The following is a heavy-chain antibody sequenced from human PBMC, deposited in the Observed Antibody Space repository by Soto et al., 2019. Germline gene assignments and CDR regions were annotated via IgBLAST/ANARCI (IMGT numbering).Heavy chain of an antibody. J-gene: IGHJ4*02. CDR3: ARNNWNSY. CDR2: IDNDGSAT. V-gene: IGHV3-74*01. D-gene: IGHD1-1*01. CDR1: GFTFNIYW. Sequence: EVQLVESGGGLVQPGGSLRLSCVASGFTFNIYWMHWVRQAPGKGLEWVSRIDNDGSATTYGDSVKSRFTITRDNAKNTLFLQMNTLGVADTAVYYCARNNWNSYWGQGTLVTVSS.